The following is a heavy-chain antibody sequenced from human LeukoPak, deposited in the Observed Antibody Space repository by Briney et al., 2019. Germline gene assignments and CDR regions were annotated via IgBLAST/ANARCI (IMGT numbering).Heavy chain of an antibody. CDR1: GFTFSSYS. CDR3: ARVSDSSSF. CDR2: ISSSSSTI. J-gene: IGHJ4*02. Sequence: GGSLRLSCAASGFTFSSYSMNWVRQAPGKGLEWVSYISSSSSTIYYADSVKGRFTISRDNAKNSLYLQMNSLRAEDTAVYYCARVSDSSSFWGQGTLVTVSS. V-gene: IGHV3-48*04. D-gene: IGHD6-13*01.